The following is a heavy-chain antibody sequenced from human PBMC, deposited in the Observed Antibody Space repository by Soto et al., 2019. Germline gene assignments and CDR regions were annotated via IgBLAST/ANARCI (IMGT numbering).Heavy chain of an antibody. CDR2: ISGDSGNT. CDR3: ARDGVAAGNINFDY. CDR1: GYMFTKSA. J-gene: IGHJ4*01. V-gene: IGHV1-3*01. Sequence: ASVKVSCKASGYMFTKSAMHWVRQAPGQRLEWMGWISGDSGNTKYSPKLQDRVTITRDTSASTAYMELSSLRSEDTALYYCARDGVAAGNINFDYWGQGTLVSVS. D-gene: IGHD6-19*01.